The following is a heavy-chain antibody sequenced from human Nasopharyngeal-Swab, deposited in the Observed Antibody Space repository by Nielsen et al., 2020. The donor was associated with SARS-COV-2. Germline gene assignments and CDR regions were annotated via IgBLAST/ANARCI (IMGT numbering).Heavy chain of an antibody. CDR3: ARDRRITIFGVATPALPGAFDI. V-gene: IGHV4-59*01. CDR2: IYYSGST. D-gene: IGHD3-3*01. J-gene: IGHJ3*02. Sequence: RQAPGKGLEWIGYIYYSGSTNYNPSLKSRVTISVDTSKNQFSLKLSSVTAADTAMYYCARDRRITIFGVATPALPGAFDIWGQGTMVTVSS.